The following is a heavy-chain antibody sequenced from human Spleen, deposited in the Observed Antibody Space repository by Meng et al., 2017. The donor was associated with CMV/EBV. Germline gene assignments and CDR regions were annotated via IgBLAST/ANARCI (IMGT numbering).Heavy chain of an antibody. D-gene: IGHD4/OR15-4a*01. CDR3: VKGFHDYGKNWYFDL. Sequence: GESLKISCVASGFTFSTYGFNWVRRAPGKGLEWVAFVRYDRITKYYADSVKGRFTISRDNSKNTVYLQMNSLRVEDTAVYYCVKGFHDYGKNWYFDLWGRGTVVTVSS. CDR2: VRYDRITK. J-gene: IGHJ2*01. CDR1: GFTFSTYG. V-gene: IGHV3-30*02.